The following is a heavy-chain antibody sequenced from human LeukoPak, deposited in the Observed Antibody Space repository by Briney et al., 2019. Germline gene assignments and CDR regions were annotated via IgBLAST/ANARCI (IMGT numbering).Heavy chain of an antibody. V-gene: IGHV3-53*01. CDR2: IHGNGETT. Sequence: PGGSLRLSCAASGFTVSSNYMSWVRQAPGKGLERVSGIHGNGETTYYGDSVKGRFTISRDNSKSTLYLQMNSLRVEDTAEYFCGRDPNGDYVGAFEFWGQGTKVAVSS. CDR1: GFTVSSNY. J-gene: IGHJ3*01. CDR3: GRDPNGDYVGAFEF. D-gene: IGHD3-16*01.